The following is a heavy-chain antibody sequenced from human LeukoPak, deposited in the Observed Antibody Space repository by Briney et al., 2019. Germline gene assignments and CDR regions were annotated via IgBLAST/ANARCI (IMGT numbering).Heavy chain of an antibody. CDR1: GFTFDDYA. D-gene: IGHD6-13*01. Sequence: PGGSLRLSCAASGFTFDDYAMHWVRQAPGKGLEWVSGISWNSGSIGYADSVKGQFTISRDNAKNSLYLQMNSLRAEDTALYYCAKDFTAAGTFEAFDIWGQGTMVTVSS. V-gene: IGHV3-9*01. CDR2: ISWNSGSI. J-gene: IGHJ3*02. CDR3: AKDFTAAGTFEAFDI.